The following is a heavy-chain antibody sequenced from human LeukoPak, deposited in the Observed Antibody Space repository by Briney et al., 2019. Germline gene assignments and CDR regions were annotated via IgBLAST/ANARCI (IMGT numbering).Heavy chain of an antibody. Sequence: SETLSLTCTVSGGSITSNFWSWIRQPPGKGLEWIGYLYNSGSTSYNPSLKSRATISGDTSKNQFSLKLNSMTAADTAVYYCARALPNWNPPDYWGQGTLVTVSS. CDR3: ARALPNWNPPDY. CDR2: LYNSGST. J-gene: IGHJ4*02. D-gene: IGHD1-1*01. V-gene: IGHV4-59*08. CDR1: GGSITSNF.